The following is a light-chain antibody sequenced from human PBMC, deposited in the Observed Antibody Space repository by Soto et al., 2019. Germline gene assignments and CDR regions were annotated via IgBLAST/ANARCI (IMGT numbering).Light chain of an antibody. V-gene: IGKV1-39*01. CDR3: QQSYNTPLT. J-gene: IGKJ1*01. Sequence: IEGHQPPSSLPASLIDRRTITFLASQTIGTYVNWYRQKSGAAPELLIYDASTLQSGVPSRFRGGASGTDFTLTISSLQLDDFATYYCQQSYNTPLTFGQGTKVDIK. CDR1: QTIGTY. CDR2: DAS.